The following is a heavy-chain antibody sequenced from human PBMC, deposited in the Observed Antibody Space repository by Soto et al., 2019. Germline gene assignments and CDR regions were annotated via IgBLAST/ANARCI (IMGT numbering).Heavy chain of an antibody. CDR3: SKSVGGTNYYYGMDG. V-gene: IGHV3-23*01. CDR2: ISGSGGST. D-gene: IGHD2-15*01. J-gene: IGHJ6*02. Sequence: EVQLLESGGGLVQPGGSLRLSCAASGFTFSLYAMSWVRQAPGKGLEWVSVISGSGGSTYYADSVKGRFTVSRDNSKNTLYLPMNSLGGEDTAVYYCSKSVGGTNYYYGMDGWGRGTTVTVSS. CDR1: GFTFSLYA.